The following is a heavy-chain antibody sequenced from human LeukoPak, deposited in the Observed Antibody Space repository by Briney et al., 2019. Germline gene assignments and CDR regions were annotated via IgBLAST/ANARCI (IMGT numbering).Heavy chain of an antibody. D-gene: IGHD3-22*01. V-gene: IGHV3-48*04. CDR3: ARAHYDSSGYPFFDY. Sequence: GGSLRLSCAASGFTFSSYSMNWVRQAPGKGLEWVSYISSSSSSSSTIYYADSVKGRFTISRDNAKNSLYLQMNSLRAEDTAVYYCARAHYDSSGYPFFDYWGQGTLVTVSS. CDR2: ISSSSSSSSTI. CDR1: GFTFSSYS. J-gene: IGHJ4*02.